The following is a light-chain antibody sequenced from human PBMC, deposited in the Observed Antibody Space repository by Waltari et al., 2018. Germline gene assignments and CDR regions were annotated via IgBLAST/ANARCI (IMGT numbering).Light chain of an antibody. J-gene: IGLJ1*01. CDR1: SSDVGGFNY. V-gene: IGLV2-11*01. CDR3: CSYAGSPYV. Sequence: QSALTQPRSVSGSPGQSVTISCTGTSSDVGGFNYVSWYQQHPGKAPKLMIYDVNKRPSGVPYRFSGSKSGNTASLTIFGLQAEDEADYYCCSYAGSPYVFGTGTKVTVL. CDR2: DVN.